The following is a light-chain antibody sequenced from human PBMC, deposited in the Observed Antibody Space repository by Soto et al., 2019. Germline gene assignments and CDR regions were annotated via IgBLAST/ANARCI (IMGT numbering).Light chain of an antibody. CDR1: SSDVGDYNY. V-gene: IGLV2-8*01. CDR3: SSYAASNNFV. J-gene: IGLJ2*01. Sequence: QSALTQPPSASGSPGQSVTISCTGTSSDVGDYNYVSWYQQHPGKAPKLMIYEVSKRPSGVPDRFSGSKSGNTASLTVSALKADNEAYYYCSSYAASNNFVFGGGTKLTVL. CDR2: EVS.